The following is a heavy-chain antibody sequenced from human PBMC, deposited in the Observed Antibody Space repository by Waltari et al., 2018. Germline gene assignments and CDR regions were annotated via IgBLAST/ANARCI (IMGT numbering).Heavy chain of an antibody. Sequence: QLQLQESGPGLVKPSETLSLTCTVSGGSISSSSYYWGWIRQPPGKGLERIGSIYYSGSTYYTPSLKSRVTISVDTSKNQFSLKLSSVTAADTAVYYCARHPAMTIMLWYFDLWGRGTLVTVSS. CDR3: ARHPAMTIMLWYFDL. D-gene: IGHD2-8*01. V-gene: IGHV4-39*01. CDR2: IYYSGST. J-gene: IGHJ2*01. CDR1: GGSISSSSYY.